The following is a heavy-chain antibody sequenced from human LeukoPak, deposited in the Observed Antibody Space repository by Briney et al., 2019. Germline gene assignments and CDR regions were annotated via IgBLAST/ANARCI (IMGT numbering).Heavy chain of an antibody. Sequence: GGSLRLSCAASGFTFSDYYMSWIRQAPGKGLEWVSYISSSGSTIYYADSVKGRFTISRDNAKNSLYLQMNSLRAEDTAVYYCAGVSPSRGYYYLDVWGKGTTVTVSS. CDR1: GFTFSDYY. D-gene: IGHD3-10*01. CDR3: AGVSPSRGYYYLDV. CDR2: ISSSGSTI. J-gene: IGHJ6*03. V-gene: IGHV3-11*04.